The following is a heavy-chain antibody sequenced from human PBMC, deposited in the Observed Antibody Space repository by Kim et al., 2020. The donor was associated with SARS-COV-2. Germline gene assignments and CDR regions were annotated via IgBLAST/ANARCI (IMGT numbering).Heavy chain of an antibody. Sequence: GGSLRLSCAASGFTFSSYGMHWVRQAPGKGLEWVAVISYDGSNKYYADSVKGRFTISRDNSKNTLYLQMNSLRAEDTAVYYCAKVMDSSGWYPIRVDNYGMDVWGQGTTVTVSS. V-gene: IGHV3-30*18. CDR3: AKVMDSSGWYPIRVDNYGMDV. J-gene: IGHJ6*02. D-gene: IGHD6-19*01. CDR2: ISYDGSNK. CDR1: GFTFSSYG.